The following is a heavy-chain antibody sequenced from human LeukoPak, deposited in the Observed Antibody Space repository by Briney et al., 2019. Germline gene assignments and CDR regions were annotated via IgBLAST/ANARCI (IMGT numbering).Heavy chain of an antibody. Sequence: GESLKISCKGSGYSFTSYWISWVRQMPGKGLGWMGRIDPSDSYTNYSPSFQGHVTISADKSISTAYLQWSSLKASDTAMYYCARHLDDYYDSSGLDYWGQGTLVTVSS. V-gene: IGHV5-10-1*01. D-gene: IGHD3-22*01. CDR2: IDPSDSYT. J-gene: IGHJ4*02. CDR3: ARHLDDYYDSSGLDY. CDR1: GYSFTSYW.